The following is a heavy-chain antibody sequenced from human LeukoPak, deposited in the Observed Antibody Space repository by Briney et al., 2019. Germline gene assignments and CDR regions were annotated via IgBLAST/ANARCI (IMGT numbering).Heavy chain of an antibody. CDR3: ARLLGATQAFDI. D-gene: IGHD1-26*01. J-gene: IGHJ3*02. V-gene: IGHV4-59*01. CDR1: GGSISSYY. Sequence: SGTLSLTCTVSGGSISSYYWSWIRQPPGKGLEWIGYIYYSGSTNYNPSLKSRVTISVDTSKNQFSLKLSSVTAADTAVYYCARLLGATQAFDIWGQGTMVTVSS. CDR2: IYYSGST.